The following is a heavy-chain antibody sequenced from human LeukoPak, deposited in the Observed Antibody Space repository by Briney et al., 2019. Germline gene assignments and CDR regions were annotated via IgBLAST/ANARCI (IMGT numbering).Heavy chain of an antibody. D-gene: IGHD5-24*01. Sequence: GESLKISCKGSGYSFTSYWIGWVRQMPGKGLEWMGIIYPGDSDTRYSPSFQGPGTSSPDKSISPAYLQWSSLKASDTAMYYCASPLGRDGPLDYWGQGTLVTVSS. V-gene: IGHV5-51*01. CDR1: GYSFTSYW. J-gene: IGHJ4*02. CDR2: IYPGDSDT. CDR3: ASPLGRDGPLDY.